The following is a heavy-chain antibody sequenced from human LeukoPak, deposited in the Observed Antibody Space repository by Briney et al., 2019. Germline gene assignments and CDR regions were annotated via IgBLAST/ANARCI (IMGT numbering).Heavy chain of an antibody. V-gene: IGHV4-4*02. J-gene: IGHJ4*02. CDR3: ARSRRGCSGGNCYSLTGDFDY. CDR2: FYHSGST. CDR1: GGSISSSNW. Sequence: SETLSLTCAVSGGSISSSNWWSWVRQSPGKGLEWIGEFYHSGSTNYSPSLKSRVTISVDKSKNQFSLKLSSVTAADTAVYYCARSRRGCSGGNCYSLTGDFDYWGQGTLVTVSS. D-gene: IGHD2-15*01.